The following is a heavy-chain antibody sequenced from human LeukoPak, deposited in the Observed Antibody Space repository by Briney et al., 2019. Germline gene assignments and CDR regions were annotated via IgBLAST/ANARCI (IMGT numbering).Heavy chain of an antibody. V-gene: IGHV1-3*01. J-gene: IGHJ4*02. Sequence: ASVKVSCKASGYTFTRFAMHWVRQAPGQRLEWMGWINAGSGNTKYSQKFQGRVTITRDTSANTAYMELSSLRSEDTAVYYCARDLGGYYGLFDYWGQGTLVTVSS. CDR2: INAGSGNT. CDR3: ARDLGGYYGLFDY. CDR1: GYTFTRFA. D-gene: IGHD3-22*01.